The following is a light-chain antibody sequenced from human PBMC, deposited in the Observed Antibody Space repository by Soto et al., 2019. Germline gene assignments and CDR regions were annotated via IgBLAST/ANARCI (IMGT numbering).Light chain of an antibody. Sequence: QLVLTQPPSVSGTPGHRVTISCTGSSSNIGAGYDVHWYQQLPGTAPKLLIHGNTNRPSGVPDRFSGSKSGTSASLAITGLQTEDEADYYCQSYDTSLSGYVFGTGTKLTVL. CDR3: QSYDTSLSGYV. V-gene: IGLV1-40*01. CDR2: GNT. CDR1: SSNIGAGYD. J-gene: IGLJ1*01.